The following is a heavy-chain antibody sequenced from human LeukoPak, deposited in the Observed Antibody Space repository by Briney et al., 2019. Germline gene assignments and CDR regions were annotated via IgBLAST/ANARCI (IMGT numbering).Heavy chain of an antibody. D-gene: IGHD3-9*01. CDR3: TRGNYDILTGYNAVDY. CDR2: ISSSSSYI. V-gene: IGHV3-21*01. CDR1: GFTFSSYS. Sequence: GGSLRLSCVASGFTFSSYSMNWVRQAPGKGLEWVSFISSSSSYIHCADSVKGRFTISRDNAKNSLYLQMNSLRAEDTAVYYCTRGNYDILTGYNAVDYWGQGTLVTVSS. J-gene: IGHJ4*02.